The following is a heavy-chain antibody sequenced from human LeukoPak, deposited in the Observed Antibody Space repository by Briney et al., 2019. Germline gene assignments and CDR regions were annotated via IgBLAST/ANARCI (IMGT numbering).Heavy chain of an antibody. CDR1: GYTFTSYY. D-gene: IGHD3-22*01. CDR3: ARGWRAQYDSSGYYPRIFDY. V-gene: IGHV1-46*01. CDR2: INPSGGST. Sequence: ASVKVSCKASGYTFTSYYMHWVRQAPGQGLEWMGIINPSGGSTSYAQKFQGRVTMTRDMSTSTVYMELSSLRSEDTAVYYCARGWRAQYDSSGYYPRIFDYWGQGTLVTVSS. J-gene: IGHJ4*02.